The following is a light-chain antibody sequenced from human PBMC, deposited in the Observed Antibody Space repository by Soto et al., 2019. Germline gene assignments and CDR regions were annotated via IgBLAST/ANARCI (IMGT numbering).Light chain of an antibody. J-gene: IGKJ5*01. CDR2: GAS. CDR3: QQYGSSPIT. CDR1: QSVSNNY. Sequence: VLTQSPCTLSLSPGERATLSCRASQSVSNNYLAWYQRKPGQAPRLLIYGASSRATGIPDRFSGSGSGADFSLIISRLEPEDFAVYYCQQYGSSPITFGQGTRLEIK. V-gene: IGKV3-20*01.